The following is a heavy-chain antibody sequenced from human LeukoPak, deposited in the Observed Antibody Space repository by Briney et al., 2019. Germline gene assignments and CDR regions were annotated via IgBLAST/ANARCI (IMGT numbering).Heavy chain of an antibody. J-gene: IGHJ3*02. CDR3: ARDPYDFWSGYYPPAFDI. CDR1: GYTFTGYY. CDR2: INPNSGGT. Sequence: ASVKVSCKASGYTFTGYYMHWVRQAPGQGLEWMGWINPNSGGTNYAQKFQGRVTMTRDTSISTAYMELSRLRSDDTAVYYCARDPYDFWSGYYPPAFDIWGQGTMVTVSS. D-gene: IGHD3-3*01. V-gene: IGHV1-2*02.